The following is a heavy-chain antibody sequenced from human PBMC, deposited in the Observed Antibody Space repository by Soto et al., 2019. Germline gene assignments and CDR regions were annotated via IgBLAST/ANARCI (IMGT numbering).Heavy chain of an antibody. V-gene: IGHV1-69*04. CDR3: AREIEDYYDSSGYYYDY. CDR2: IIPILGIA. CDR1: GGTFSSYT. Sequence: ASVKVSCKASGGTFSSYTISWVRQAPGQGLEWMGRIIPILGIANYAQKFQGRVTITADKSTSTAYMELSSLRSEDTAMYYCAREIEDYYDSSGYYYDYWGQGTLVTVSS. J-gene: IGHJ4*02. D-gene: IGHD3-22*01.